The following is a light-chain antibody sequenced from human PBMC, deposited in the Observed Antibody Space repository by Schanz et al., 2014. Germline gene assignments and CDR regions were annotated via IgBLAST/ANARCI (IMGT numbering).Light chain of an antibody. V-gene: IGKV3-20*01. CDR2: DAS. CDR1: QSVSSSS. CDR3: QQYGSSPYT. Sequence: EIVLTQSPGTLSLSPGERATLSCRASQSVSSSSLAWYQQKPGQAPRLLIYDASNRATGIPARFSGSGSGTDFTLTISSLEPEDFAVYYCQQYGSSPYTFGQGTKLEIK. J-gene: IGKJ2*01.